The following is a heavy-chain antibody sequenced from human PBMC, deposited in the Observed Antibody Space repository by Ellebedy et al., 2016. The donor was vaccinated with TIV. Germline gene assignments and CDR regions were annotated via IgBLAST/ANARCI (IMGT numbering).Heavy chain of an antibody. J-gene: IGHJ1*01. CDR1: GFTFSSYW. CDR3: AREGREYNTPSQYFQH. V-gene: IGHV3-74*01. CDR2: INSDGSDT. D-gene: IGHD6-6*01. Sequence: GESLKISCAASGFTFSSYWMHWVRQAPGKGLVWVSRINSDGSDTDYADSVKGRFTISRDNSKNTLYLQINSLRAEDTAVYYCAREGREYNTPSQYFQHWGQGTLVTVSS.